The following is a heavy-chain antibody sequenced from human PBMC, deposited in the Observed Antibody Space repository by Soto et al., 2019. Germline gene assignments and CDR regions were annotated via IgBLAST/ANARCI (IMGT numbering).Heavy chain of an antibody. CDR2: IGGSGASA. J-gene: IGHJ4*02. Sequence: LLQSGGDLVQPGGSLTLSCSAFGFNFSGSAMIWVRQAPGKGLQWVSAIGGSGASAFYADSVQGRFTISRENAKDTLYLQMNSLRVEDKAVYYCVTDSDAAGRDYWGQGTLVTVSS. V-gene: IGHV3-23*01. D-gene: IGHD6-19*01. CDR1: GFNFSGSA. CDR3: VTDSDAAGRDY.